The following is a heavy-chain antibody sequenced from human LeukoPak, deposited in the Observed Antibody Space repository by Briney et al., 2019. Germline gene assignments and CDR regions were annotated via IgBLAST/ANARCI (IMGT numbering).Heavy chain of an antibody. CDR1: GFTFSKFP. CDR3: AKSLFTSATGTGRAFHI. D-gene: IGHD1-1*01. Sequence: GGSLRLSCAASGFTFSKFPMGWVRQAPGRGLEWVSAISASGDVTFYADSLRGRFTVSRDNSKSTLYLQMNGLRAEDTAIFYCAKSLFTSATGTGRAFHIWGQGTRVTVSS. J-gene: IGHJ3*02. CDR2: ISASGDVT. V-gene: IGHV3-23*01.